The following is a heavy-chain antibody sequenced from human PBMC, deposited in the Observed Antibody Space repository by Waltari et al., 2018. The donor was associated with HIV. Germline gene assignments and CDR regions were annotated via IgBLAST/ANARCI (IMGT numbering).Heavy chain of an antibody. CDR1: GFSFRNYA. Sequence: QVQLVESGGGVAQPGRSLRLSRAASGFSFRNYAMHWVRQAPGKGLEWLTLISNDETNEYYTDSVRGRFTISRDNSKNMLYLQMNNLRPEDTAIYYCVVSSFDYWGQGTLVTVSS. CDR2: ISNDETNE. V-gene: IGHV3-30*03. J-gene: IGHJ4*02. CDR3: VVSSFDY. D-gene: IGHD3-10*01.